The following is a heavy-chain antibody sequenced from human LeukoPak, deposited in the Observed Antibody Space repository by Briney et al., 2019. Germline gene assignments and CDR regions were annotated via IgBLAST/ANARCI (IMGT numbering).Heavy chain of an antibody. V-gene: IGHV1-2*02. CDR2: IAFSTGGA. Sequence: GASVKVSCKTSGYTFTAYYMHWVRQAPGQGLEWMGYIAFSTGGATLAPRFQGRATMTWDASINTAYLGLSRLTFDDTAVYYCARDNYASGSRRIDGDDWGPGTMVTVSS. J-gene: IGHJ6*02. CDR1: GYTFTAYY. CDR3: ARDNYASGSRRIDGDD. D-gene: IGHD3-10*01.